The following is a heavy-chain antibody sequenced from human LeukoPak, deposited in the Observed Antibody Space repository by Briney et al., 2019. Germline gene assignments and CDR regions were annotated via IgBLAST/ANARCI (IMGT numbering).Heavy chain of an antibody. CDR2: IYYSGST. D-gene: IGHD2/OR15-2a*01. Sequence: PSETLSLTCTVSGGSISSYYWSWIRQPPGKGLEWIGYIYYSGSTNYNPSLKSRVTISVDTSKNQFSLKLSSVTAADTAVYYCARVALLYYYYYMDVWGKGTTVTVSS. V-gene: IGHV4-59*01. CDR3: ARVALLYYYYYMDV. J-gene: IGHJ6*03. CDR1: GGSISSYY.